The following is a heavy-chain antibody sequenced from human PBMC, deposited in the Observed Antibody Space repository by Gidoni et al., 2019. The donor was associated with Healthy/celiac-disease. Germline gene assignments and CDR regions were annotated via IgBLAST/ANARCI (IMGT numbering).Heavy chain of an antibody. Sequence: QVQLQQWGAGLLKPSATLSLTCAVYGGSFSGYYWSWIRQPPGKGLEWIGEINHSGSTNYNPSLKSRVTISVDTSKNQFSLKLSSVTAADTAAYYCAKSTGYYGMDVWGQGTTVTVSS. CDR1: GGSFSGYY. J-gene: IGHJ6*02. CDR2: INHSGST. CDR3: AKSTGYYGMDV. D-gene: IGHD4-4*01. V-gene: IGHV4-34*01.